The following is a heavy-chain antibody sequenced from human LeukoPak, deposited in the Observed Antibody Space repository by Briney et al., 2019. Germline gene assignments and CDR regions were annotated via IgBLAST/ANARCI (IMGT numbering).Heavy chain of an antibody. CDR2: ISGSGGST. D-gene: IGHD6-19*01. V-gene: IGHV3-23*01. Sequence: GGSLRLSCAASGFTFSNYAMSWVRQAPGRGLEWVSTISGSGGSTYHADSVKGRFTISRDDSKNTLYLQMNSLRAEDTAVYYCAKEAVAGWYNWFDPWGQGTLVTVSS. CDR1: GFTFSNYA. J-gene: IGHJ5*02. CDR3: AKEAVAGWYNWFDP.